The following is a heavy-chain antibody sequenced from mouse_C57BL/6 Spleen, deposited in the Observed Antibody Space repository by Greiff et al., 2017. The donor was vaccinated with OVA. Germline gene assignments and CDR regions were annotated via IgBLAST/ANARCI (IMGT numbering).Heavy chain of an antibody. J-gene: IGHJ2*01. CDR2: ISYSGST. Sequence: EVQLVESGPGMVKPSQSLSLTCTVTGYSITSGYDWHWIRHFPGNKLEWMGYISYSGSTNYNPSLKSRISITHDTSKNHFFLKLNSVTTEDTATYYCARAYYDYDGYFDYWGQGTTLTVSS. CDR3: ARAYYDYDGYFDY. V-gene: IGHV3-1*01. D-gene: IGHD2-4*01. CDR1: GYSITSGYD.